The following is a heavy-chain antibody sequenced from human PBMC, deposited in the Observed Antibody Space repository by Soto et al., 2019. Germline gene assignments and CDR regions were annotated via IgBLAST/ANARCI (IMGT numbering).Heavy chain of an antibody. J-gene: IGHJ6*02. Sequence: GGSLRLSCAASGFTFSSYAMHWVRQAPGKGLEWVAVISYDGSNKYYADSVKGRFTISRDNSKNMLYLQMNSLRTEDTAVYYCSIEPSRGYSYGYYYYYGMDVWGQGTTVTVSS. CDR3: SIEPSRGYSYGYYYYYGMDV. D-gene: IGHD5-18*01. V-gene: IGHV3-30-3*01. CDR1: GFTFSSYA. CDR2: ISYDGSNK.